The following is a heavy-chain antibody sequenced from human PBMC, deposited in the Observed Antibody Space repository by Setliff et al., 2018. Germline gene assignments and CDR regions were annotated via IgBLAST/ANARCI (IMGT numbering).Heavy chain of an antibody. J-gene: IGHJ4*02. CDR1: GYSFTSYY. V-gene: IGHV1-46*01. Sequence: GASVKVSCKASGYSFTSYYMHWVRQAPGQGLEWMGTINPGGGSASIVGQFQGRLTMTRDTSTSTVYMEVTGLTSEDTAVYYCARAGVASAGRKGIFDHWGQGTLVTVSS. CDR2: INPGGGSA. CDR3: ARAGVASAGRKGIFDH. D-gene: IGHD6-13*01.